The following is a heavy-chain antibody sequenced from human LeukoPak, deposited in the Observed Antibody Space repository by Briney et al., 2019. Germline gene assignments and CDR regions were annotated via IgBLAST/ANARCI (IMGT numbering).Heavy chain of an antibody. CDR1: GFTFSTYA. CDR2: ISAGGGNT. V-gene: IGHV3-23*01. D-gene: IGHD6-13*01. J-gene: IGHJ4*02. Sequence: GGSLRLSCAASGFTFSTYAMSWVRQAPGKGLEWVSTISAGGGNTYYADSVKGRFTISRDNSKNTLHLQLNSLRAEDSAVYSCAEAPAGTIGLLDYWGQGTLVTVSS. CDR3: AEAPAGTIGLLDY.